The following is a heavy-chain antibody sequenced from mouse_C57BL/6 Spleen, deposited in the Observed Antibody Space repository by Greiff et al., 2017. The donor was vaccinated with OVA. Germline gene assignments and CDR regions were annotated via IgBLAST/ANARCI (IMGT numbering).Heavy chain of an antibody. J-gene: IGHJ4*01. D-gene: IGHD2-5*01. CDR3: ASVRGRNSNYVNAMDY. Sequence: EVQLQQSGPELVKPGASVKMSCKASGYTFTDYNMHWVKQSHGKSLEWIGYINPNNGGTSYNQKFKGKATLTVNKSSSTAYMELRSLTSEDSAVYYCASVRGRNSNYVNAMDYWGQGTSVTVSS. CDR2: INPNNGGT. CDR1: GYTFTDYN. V-gene: IGHV1-22*01.